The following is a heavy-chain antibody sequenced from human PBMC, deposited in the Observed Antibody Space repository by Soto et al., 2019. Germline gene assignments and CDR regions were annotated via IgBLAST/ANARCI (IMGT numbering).Heavy chain of an antibody. CDR1: GYVFTTYG. Sequence: ASLKVSCKASGYVFTTYGINWVRQAPGQGLEWMGRISASNGNTNYAQKFQGRVTMTTDTSTNTAYMELRSLRSDDTAVYYCARDWRQAGYILNYYYGMDVWGQGTTGTVSS. CDR3: ARDWRQAGYILNYYYGMDV. V-gene: IGHV1-18*01. J-gene: IGHJ6*02. CDR2: ISASNGNT. D-gene: IGHD6-13*01.